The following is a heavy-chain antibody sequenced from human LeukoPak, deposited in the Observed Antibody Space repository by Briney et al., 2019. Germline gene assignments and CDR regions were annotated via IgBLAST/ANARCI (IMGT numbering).Heavy chain of an antibody. CDR3: AKDRLRWFPSWDLDS. CDR2: IIGSGTTT. CDR1: GFIFSNYA. V-gene: IGHV3-23*01. D-gene: IGHD4-23*01. J-gene: IGHJ4*02. Sequence: PGGSLRLSCAASGFIFSNYAMSWVRQPPGKGLEWVSGIIGSGTTTYYADSVRGRFTISRDKSKNTPYLQMDSLRVDDTAIYYCAKDRLRWFPSWDLDSWGQGTLVAVSS.